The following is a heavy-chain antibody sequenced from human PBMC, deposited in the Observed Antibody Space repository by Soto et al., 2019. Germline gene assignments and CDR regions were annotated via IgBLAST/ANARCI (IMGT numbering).Heavy chain of an antibody. V-gene: IGHV4-61*01. CDR2: IYYTGST. D-gene: IGHD1-26*01. CDR1: GGSVSSESHY. J-gene: IGHJ6*02. CDR3: AKDVVVGATTGLGDDYYYYGMDV. Sequence: SETLSLTCTVSGGSVSSESHYWSWIRQTPGKGLEWIGYIYYTGSTNYNPSLKGRVTMSVDTSRDQVSLRLRSVTRADTAVYYCAKDVVVGATTGLGDDYYYYGMDVWGQGTTVTVSS.